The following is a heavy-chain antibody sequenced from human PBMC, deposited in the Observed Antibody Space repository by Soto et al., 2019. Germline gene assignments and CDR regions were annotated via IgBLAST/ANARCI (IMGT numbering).Heavy chain of an antibody. Sequence: EVQLVESGGGLVQPGGSLRLSCAVSGFTVSTNYMSWVRQAPGKGLEWVSVIYTDGSTYYADSVKGRFTISRDNSKNTLYLQMNTLRAEDTAVYYCARDAQAYCTSTSCYLNWFDPWGQGTLVTVSS. V-gene: IGHV3-66*01. CDR3: ARDAQAYCTSTSCYLNWFDP. CDR2: IYTDGST. D-gene: IGHD2-2*01. J-gene: IGHJ5*02. CDR1: GFTVSTNY.